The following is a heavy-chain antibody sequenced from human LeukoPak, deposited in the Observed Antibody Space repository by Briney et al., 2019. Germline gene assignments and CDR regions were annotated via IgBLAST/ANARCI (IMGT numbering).Heavy chain of an antibody. V-gene: IGHV3-74*01. CDR1: GFTFSSYW. CDR3: ARSIVGACFDC. J-gene: IGHJ4*02. Sequence: GGSLRLSCAASGFTFSSYWMHWVRQAPGKGLVWVSRIDGDGSSTNYADSVKGRFTISRDNARNTLYLQMNSLRAEDTAVYYCARSIVGACFDCWGQGTLVTVSS. D-gene: IGHD1-26*01. CDR2: IDGDGSST.